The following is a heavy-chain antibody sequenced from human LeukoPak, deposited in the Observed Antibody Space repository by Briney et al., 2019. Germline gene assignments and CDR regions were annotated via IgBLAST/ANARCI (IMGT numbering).Heavy chain of an antibody. J-gene: IGHJ4*02. CDR3: VKDNPLDY. D-gene: IGHD1-14*01. V-gene: IGHV3-30*02. CDR1: GFTFSNYG. CDR2: IRYDGNNK. Sequence: WGSLRLSWGASGFTFSNYGMLWVRQAPGKGLDWVAFIRYDGNNKLYADSVKGRFTISRDNSKNTLYLHINSLRAEDTAVYYCVKDNPLDYWGQGTLVIVSS.